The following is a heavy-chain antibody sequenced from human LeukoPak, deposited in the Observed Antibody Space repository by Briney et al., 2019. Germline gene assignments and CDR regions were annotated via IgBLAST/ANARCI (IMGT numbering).Heavy chain of an antibody. V-gene: IGHV3-15*01. Sequence: PGGSLRLSCAASGFTFSNAWMSWVRQAPGKGLEWVGRIKSKTDGGTTDYAAPVKGRFTISRDDSKNTLYLQMNSLKTEDTAVYYRTTDDKWEPPVDVWGKGTTVTVSS. J-gene: IGHJ6*04. CDR3: TTDDKWEPPVDV. CDR1: GFTFSNAW. CDR2: IKSKTDGGTT. D-gene: IGHD1-26*01.